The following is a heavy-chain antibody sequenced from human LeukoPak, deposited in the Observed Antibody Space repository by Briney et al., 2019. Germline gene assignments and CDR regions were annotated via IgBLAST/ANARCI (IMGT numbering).Heavy chain of an antibody. Sequence: GGSLRLSCAASGFTFSSYGMHWVRQAPGKGLEWVAVISYDGSNKYYADSVKGRFTISRDNSKNTLYLQMNSLRAEDTAVYYCAKRGYYYDSSGYYSRTYFDYWGQGTLVIVSS. J-gene: IGHJ4*02. CDR3: AKRGYYYDSSGYYSRTYFDY. CDR2: ISYDGSNK. V-gene: IGHV3-30*18. D-gene: IGHD3-22*01. CDR1: GFTFSSYG.